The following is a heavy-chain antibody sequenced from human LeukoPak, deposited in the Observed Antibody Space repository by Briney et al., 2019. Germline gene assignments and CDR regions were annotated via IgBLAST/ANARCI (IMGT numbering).Heavy chain of an antibody. V-gene: IGHV3-64*01. CDR3: ARDNGYSYGPVDY. D-gene: IGHD5-18*01. Sequence: GGSLRLSCAASGFSFRSFAMHWVRQAPRKGLEYVSAISDNGASTYYAKSVKGRFTISRDNSQNTLWLQMGSLRAEDMAVYYCARDNGYSYGPVDYWGQGTLVTVSS. CDR2: ISDNGAST. J-gene: IGHJ4*02. CDR1: GFSFRSFA.